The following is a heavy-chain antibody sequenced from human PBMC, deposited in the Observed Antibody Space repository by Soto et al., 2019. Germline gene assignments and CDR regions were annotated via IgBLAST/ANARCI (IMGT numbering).Heavy chain of an antibody. CDR1: GFTFNYYV. CDR2: ISAGGGRT. J-gene: IGHJ3*01. CDR3: GKDPTGDYVGGFEF. V-gene: IGHV3-23*01. Sequence: EVHLSESGGGLVQPGESLRLSCAGSGFTFNYYVMSWVRQAPGKGLEWVSGISAGGGRTYYADSVKGRFTISRDNSKNTLSLQMNSLRADDTAVYYCGKDPTGDYVGGFEFWGQGTMVTVSS. D-gene: IGHD4-17*01.